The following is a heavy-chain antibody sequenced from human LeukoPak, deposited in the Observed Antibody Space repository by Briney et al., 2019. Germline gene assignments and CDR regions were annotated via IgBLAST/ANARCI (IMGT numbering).Heavy chain of an antibody. V-gene: IGHV1-2*04. CDR1: GYTFTGYY. CDR3: ARGNLELDSNWFDP. CDR2: INPNSGGT. D-gene: IGHD3/OR15-3a*01. J-gene: IGHJ5*02. Sequence: GASVKVSCKASGYTFTGYYMHWVRQAPGQGLEWMGWINPNSGGTNYAQKFQGWVTMTRDTSISTAYMELSRLRSDDTAVYYCARGNLELDSNWFDPWGQGTLVTVSS.